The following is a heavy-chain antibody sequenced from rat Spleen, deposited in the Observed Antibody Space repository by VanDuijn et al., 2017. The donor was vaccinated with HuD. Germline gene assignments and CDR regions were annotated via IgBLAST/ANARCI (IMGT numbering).Heavy chain of an antibody. CDR2: INFDGSNI. D-gene: IGHD1-11*01. CDR1: GFSFSYYG. J-gene: IGHJ2*01. V-gene: IGHV5-29*01. CDR3: TRGEGD. Sequence: EVQMVESGGGLVQAGGSLKLSCAASGFSFSYYGMAWVRQAPTKGLEWVATINFDGSNIHYRESVKGRFTISRDNAKSTRYLQMDSLRSEDTATYYCTRGEGDWGQGVMVTVSS.